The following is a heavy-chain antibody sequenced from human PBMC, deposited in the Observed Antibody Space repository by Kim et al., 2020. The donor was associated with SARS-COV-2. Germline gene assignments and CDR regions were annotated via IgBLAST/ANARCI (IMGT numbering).Heavy chain of an antibody. D-gene: IGHD3-3*01. Sequence: SVKVSCKASGDTFSSYAISWVRQAPGQGLEWMGGIIPIIGTANYAQKFQGRVTITADESTSTAYMELSSLRSEDTAVYYCARETFGVVISPSSFDYWGQGTLVTVSS. CDR3: ARETFGVVISPSSFDY. CDR1: GDTFSSYA. J-gene: IGHJ4*02. CDR2: IIPIIGTA. V-gene: IGHV1-69*13.